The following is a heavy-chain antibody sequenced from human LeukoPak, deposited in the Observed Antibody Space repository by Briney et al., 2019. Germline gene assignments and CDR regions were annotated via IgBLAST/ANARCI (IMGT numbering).Heavy chain of an antibody. CDR2: IKQDGSEK. CDR1: TFTFSNYW. CDR3: ARDVLAAGATGTFDI. D-gene: IGHD1-14*01. V-gene: IGHV3-7*03. J-gene: IGHJ3*02. Sequence: GGSLRLSCAASTFTFSNYWMSWVRQAPGKGLESVANIKQDGSEKYYVDSVKGRFTISRDNAKTSLYLQMNSLRAEDTAVYYCARDVLAAGATGTFDIWGQGTMVTVSS.